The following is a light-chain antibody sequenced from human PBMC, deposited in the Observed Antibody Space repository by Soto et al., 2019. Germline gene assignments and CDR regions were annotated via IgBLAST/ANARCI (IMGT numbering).Light chain of an antibody. V-gene: IGLV1-40*01. CDR3: QAYDYSLTAFV. CDR1: NSNLGAGYD. Sequence: QSVLTQPPSVSGAPGQRVTISCTGNNSNLGAGYDVHWYQQLPGAAPKLVVFGNRNWPSGVPERFSGSKSGTSASLAITGLQAEDEADYYCQAYDYSLTAFVFGGGTKLTVL. CDR2: GNR. J-gene: IGLJ3*02.